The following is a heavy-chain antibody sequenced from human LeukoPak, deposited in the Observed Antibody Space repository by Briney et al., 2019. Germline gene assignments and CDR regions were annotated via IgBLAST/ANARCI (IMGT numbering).Heavy chain of an antibody. CDR3: ARHGGSGSFDY. CDR1: GGSISSYY. V-gene: IGHV4-59*08. CDR2: SYYSGST. J-gene: IGHJ4*02. Sequence: SETLSLTCTVSGGSISSYYWSWIRQPPGKGLEWIGYSYYSGSTTPHPSLKSRVTTSVDTSKNQFSLRLRSVTAADTAVYYCARHGGSGSFDYWGQGTLVTASS. D-gene: IGHD3-3*01.